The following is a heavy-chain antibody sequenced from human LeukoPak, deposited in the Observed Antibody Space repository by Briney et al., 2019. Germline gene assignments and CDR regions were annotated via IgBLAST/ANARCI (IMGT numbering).Heavy chain of an antibody. CDR2: INTNTGNP. J-gene: IGHJ3*02. D-gene: IGHD2-15*01. Sequence: ASVKVSCKASGYTFTSYAMNWVRQAPGQGLEWMGWINTNTGNPTYAQGFTGRFVFSLDTSVSTAYLQISSLKAADTAVYYCARDEADIVVVVAAARDAFDIWGQGTMVTVSS. V-gene: IGHV7-4-1*02. CDR1: GYTFTSYA. CDR3: ARDEADIVVVVAAARDAFDI.